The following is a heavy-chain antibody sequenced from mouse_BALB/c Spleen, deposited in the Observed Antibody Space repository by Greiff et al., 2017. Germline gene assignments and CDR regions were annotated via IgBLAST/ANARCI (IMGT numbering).Heavy chain of an antibody. Sequence: QVQLQQSGAELMKPGASVKISCKATGYTFSSYWIEWVKQRPGHGLEWIGEILPGSGSTNYNEKFKGKATFTADTSSNTAYMQLSSLTSEDSAVYCCARSRYYDGSSPYYMDYWGQGTTLTVSS. CDR1: GYTFSSYW. CDR2: ILPGSGST. V-gene: IGHV1-9*01. J-gene: IGHJ2*01. CDR3: ARSRYYDGSSPYYMDY. D-gene: IGHD1-1*01.